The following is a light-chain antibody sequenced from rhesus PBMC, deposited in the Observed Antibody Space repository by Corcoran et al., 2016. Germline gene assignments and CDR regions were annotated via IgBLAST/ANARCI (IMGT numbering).Light chain of an antibody. J-gene: IGKJ2*01. CDR3: QQYSSSPYS. V-gene: IGKV1-22*01. CDR1: TSISSW. Sequence: DIQMTQTPSSLSASVGDTVTITCRASTSISSWLDWYQQKPGKAPKLLSEKASRLQSGVPSRFSGSGSGTDFTLTISSLQAGDFATYYCQQYSSSPYSFGRGTKVEIK. CDR2: KAS.